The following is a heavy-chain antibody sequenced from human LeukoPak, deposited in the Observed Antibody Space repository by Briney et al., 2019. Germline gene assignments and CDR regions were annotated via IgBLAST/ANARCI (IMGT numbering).Heavy chain of an antibody. CDR3: ARDYCSSTSCYDGWDY. J-gene: IGHJ4*02. V-gene: IGHV1-46*01. D-gene: IGHD2-2*01. CDR1: GYTFTSYY. CDR2: INPSGGST. Sequence: ASVKVSCKASGYTFTSYYMHWVRQAPGQGLEWMGIINPSGGSTSYAQKFQGRVTMTRDTSTSTVYMELCSLRSEDTAVYYCARDYCSSTSCYDGWDYWGQGTLVTVSS.